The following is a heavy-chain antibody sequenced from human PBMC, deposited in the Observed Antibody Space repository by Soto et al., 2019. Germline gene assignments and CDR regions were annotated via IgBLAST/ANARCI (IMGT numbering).Heavy chain of an antibody. CDR2: ISSSGSTI. V-gene: IGHV3-11*01. J-gene: IGHJ4*02. Sequence: GGSLRLSCAASGFTFSDYYMSWIRQAPGKGLEWVSYISSSGSTIYYADSVKGRFTISRDNAKNSLYLQMNSLRAEDTAVYYCARVPAADFYVVLSGSVEDDYWGQGTLVTVSS. CDR3: ARVPAADFYVVLSGSVEDDY. D-gene: IGHD3-9*01. CDR1: GFTFSDYY.